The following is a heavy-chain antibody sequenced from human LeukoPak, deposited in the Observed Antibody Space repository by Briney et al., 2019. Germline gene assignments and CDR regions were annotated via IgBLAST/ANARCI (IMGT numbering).Heavy chain of an antibody. Sequence: GGSLRLSCAASGFTFSWYWMSWVRQAPGKGLEWVANIKQDGSEKYYVDSVKGRFTISRDNAKNSVYLQMSSLRAEDTAVYYCARPWIERNYWGQGTLVTVSS. V-gene: IGHV3-7*01. CDR3: ARPWIERNY. CDR1: GFTFSWYW. J-gene: IGHJ4*02. CDR2: IKQDGSEK. D-gene: IGHD5-12*01.